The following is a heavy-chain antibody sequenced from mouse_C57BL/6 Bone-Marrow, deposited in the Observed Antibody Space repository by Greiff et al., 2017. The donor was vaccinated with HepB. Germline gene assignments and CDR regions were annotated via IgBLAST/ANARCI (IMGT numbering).Heavy chain of an antibody. J-gene: IGHJ3*01. D-gene: IGHD3-1*01. CDR1: GFTFSDYY. V-gene: IGHV5-12*01. CDR2: ISNGGGST. CDR3: ARPFPRATVPFAY. Sequence: EVKVEESGGGLVQPGGSLKLSCAASGFTFSDYYMYWVRQTPEKRLEWVAYISNGGGSTYYPDTVKGRFTISRDNAKNTLYLQMSRLKSEDTAMYYCARPFPRATVPFAYWGQGTLVTVSA.